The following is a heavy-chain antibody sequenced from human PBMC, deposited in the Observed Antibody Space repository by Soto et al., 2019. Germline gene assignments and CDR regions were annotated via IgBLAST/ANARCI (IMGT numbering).Heavy chain of an antibody. CDR3: AREVVAATLYNHWFDP. J-gene: IGHJ5*02. V-gene: IGHV4-30-4*01. CDR1: GGSISSSDYY. Sequence: SETLSLTCTVSGGSISSSDYYWSCLRQPPGKGLEWIGYIYYSGSTYYNPSLKSRVTISVDTSKNQFSLKLSSVTAADNALYYRAREVVAATLYNHWFDPWGQGTVVTVSS. D-gene: IGHD2-15*01. CDR2: IYYSGST.